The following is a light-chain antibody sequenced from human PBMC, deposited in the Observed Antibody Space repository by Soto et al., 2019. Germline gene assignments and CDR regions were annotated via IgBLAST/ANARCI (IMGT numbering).Light chain of an antibody. CDR3: QQYTGT. CDR1: QTVERW. CDR2: DVS. Sequence: GDRVIITCRASQTVERWMAWYQQKPGKAPKLLISDVSTLERGVPSRFSGSSSGTEFILTIDSVQPDDFATYYCQQYTGTFGQGTRVDIK. V-gene: IGKV1-5*01. J-gene: IGKJ1*01.